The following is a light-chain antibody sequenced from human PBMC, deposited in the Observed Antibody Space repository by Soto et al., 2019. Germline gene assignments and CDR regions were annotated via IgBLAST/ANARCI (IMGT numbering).Light chain of an antibody. Sequence: EIVFTQSPCTLSLSPGERATLSCRASQSVSSSYLAWYQQKPGQAPRLLIYGASSRATGIPDRFSGSGSGTDFTLTISRLEPEDFAVYYCQHYDISSWTFGQGTKVDIK. CDR3: QHYDISSWT. CDR2: GAS. CDR1: QSVSSSY. V-gene: IGKV3-20*01. J-gene: IGKJ1*01.